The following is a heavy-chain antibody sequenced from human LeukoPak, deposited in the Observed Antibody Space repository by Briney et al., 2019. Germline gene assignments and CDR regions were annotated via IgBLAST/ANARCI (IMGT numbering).Heavy chain of an antibody. CDR2: IYPGDSDT. D-gene: IGHD1-26*01. Sequence: GESLKISCKGSGYSFNTYWIGWVRQMPEKGLEWMGIIYPGDSDTRYSPSFQGQVTISADKSISTAYLQWSSLKASDSAMYYCTRLVGGNTADYWGQGTLVTVSS. V-gene: IGHV5-51*01. CDR3: TRLVGGNTADY. CDR1: GYSFNTYW. J-gene: IGHJ4*02.